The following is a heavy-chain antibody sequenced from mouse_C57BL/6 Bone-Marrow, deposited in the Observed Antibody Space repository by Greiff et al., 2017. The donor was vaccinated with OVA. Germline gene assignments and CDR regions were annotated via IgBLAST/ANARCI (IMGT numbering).Heavy chain of an antibody. J-gene: IGHJ3*01. CDR1: GYTFTDYY. CDR3: ARVLNYYGSRAWFAY. D-gene: IGHD1-1*01. Sequence: VQLKHSGPELVKPGASVKISCKASGYTFTDYYMNWVKQSHGKSLEWIGDINPNNGGTSYNQKFKGKATLTVDKSSSTAYMELRSLTSEDSAVYYCARVLNYYGSRAWFAYWGQGTLVTVSA. V-gene: IGHV1-26*01. CDR2: INPNNGGT.